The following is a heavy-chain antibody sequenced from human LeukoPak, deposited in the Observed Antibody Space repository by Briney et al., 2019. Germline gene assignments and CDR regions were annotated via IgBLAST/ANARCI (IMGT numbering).Heavy chain of an antibody. J-gene: IGHJ4*02. Sequence: GGSLRLSCAASGFTLSSYAMSWVRQAPGKGLEWVSAISVSGNTYHADSVKGRFTISRDNSKNTLYLQLNSLRADDTALYYCAKDPGNYYDSRDYLTTYYYFDYWGQGTLVTVSS. CDR2: ISVSGNT. V-gene: IGHV3-23*01. D-gene: IGHD3-22*01. CDR3: AKDPGNYYDSRDYLTTYYYFDY. CDR1: GFTLSSYA.